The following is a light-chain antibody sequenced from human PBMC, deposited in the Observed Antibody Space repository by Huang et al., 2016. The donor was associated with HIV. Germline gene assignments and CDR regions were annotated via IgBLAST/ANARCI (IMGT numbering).Light chain of an antibody. V-gene: IGKV1-39*01. CDR3: QQSYISPWT. CDR2: AS. CDR1: QSVGNS. Sequence: DIQMTQSPSSLSASVGDRVTITCRTSQSVGNSLNWYQQKPGKAPELLIYASSLQAWVSSRFSGSGSGTDFTLIISSLQPEDFATYYWQQSYISPWTFGQGTKVDLK. J-gene: IGKJ1*01.